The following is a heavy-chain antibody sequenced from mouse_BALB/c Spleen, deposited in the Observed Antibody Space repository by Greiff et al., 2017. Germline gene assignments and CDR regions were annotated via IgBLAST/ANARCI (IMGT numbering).Heavy chain of an antibody. CDR3: AAFITTVVVDYYAMDY. CDR1: GYSITSGYY. J-gene: IGHJ4*01. CDR2: ISYDGSN. V-gene: IGHV3-6*02. D-gene: IGHD1-1*01. Sequence: EVKLQESGPGLVKPSQSLSLTCSVTGYSITSGYYWNWIRQFPGNKLEWMGYISYDGSNNYNPSLKNRISITRDTSKNQFFLKLNSVTTEDTATYYCAAFITTVVVDYYAMDYWGQGTSVTVSS.